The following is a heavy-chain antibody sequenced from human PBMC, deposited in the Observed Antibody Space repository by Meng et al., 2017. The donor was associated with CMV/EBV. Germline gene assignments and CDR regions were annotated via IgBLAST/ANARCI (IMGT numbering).Heavy chain of an antibody. CDR1: GRRDW. Sequence: GRRDWWVCVRHPPGNGLQSSGSLDYSGRTYYNPCLNSSLSISVDTSKTQFTLKLSSVTAADTAVYYCARLNQSPIVVVPAAIGPFDYWGQGTLVTVSS. CDR3: ARLNQSPIVVVPAAIGPFDY. V-gene: IGHV4-39*01. D-gene: IGHD2-2*01. CDR2: LDYSGRT. J-gene: IGHJ4*02.